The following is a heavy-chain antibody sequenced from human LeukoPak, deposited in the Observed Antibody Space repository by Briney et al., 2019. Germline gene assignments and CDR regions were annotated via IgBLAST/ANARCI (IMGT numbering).Heavy chain of an antibody. CDR1: GFTFSHFG. J-gene: IGHJ4*02. Sequence: GGSLRLSCETSGFTFSHFGMHWVRQAPGKGLEWVAVIWSDATNQYYADSVKGRFTISRDNFKNTVSLQMNSLRVEDTAVYYCVKDAQRGFDYSNSLEHWGQGSLVTVSS. V-gene: IGHV3-33*06. D-gene: IGHD4-11*01. CDR3: VKDAQRGFDYSNSLEH. CDR2: IWSDATNQ.